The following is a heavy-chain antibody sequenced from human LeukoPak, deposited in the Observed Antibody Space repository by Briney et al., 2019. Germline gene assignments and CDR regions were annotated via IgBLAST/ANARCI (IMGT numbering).Heavy chain of an antibody. CDR3: AKDRPVATTLHHFDH. V-gene: IGHV3-9*03. Sequence: GGSLRLSCVVSGFSFDDYAMHWVRQGPGKALEWVSVISWDGNKVAYADSVKGRFTISRDNAKNSLYLQMTSLRPEDMAFYYCAKDRPVATTLHHFDHWGLGTLVTVSS. D-gene: IGHD1-26*01. J-gene: IGHJ4*02. CDR2: ISWDGNKV. CDR1: GFSFDDYA.